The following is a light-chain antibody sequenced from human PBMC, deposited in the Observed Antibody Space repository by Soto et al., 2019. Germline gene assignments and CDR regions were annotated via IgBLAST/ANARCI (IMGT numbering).Light chain of an antibody. CDR1: QSVSSSF. J-gene: IGKJ4*01. Sequence: EIVLTQSPATLSLSPGERVTLSCRASQSVSSSFLAWYQQKPGQAPRLLIYGTRRAPGIPDTFSGSGSGTDFTLTISRLEPEDFAVYYCQQYGSSSLSFGGATKVDIK. CDR2: GT. CDR3: QQYGSSSLS. V-gene: IGKV3-20*01.